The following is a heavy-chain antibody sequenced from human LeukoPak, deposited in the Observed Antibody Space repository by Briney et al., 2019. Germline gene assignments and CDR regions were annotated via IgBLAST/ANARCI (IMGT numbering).Heavy chain of an antibody. D-gene: IGHD2-15*01. CDR3: PRGNSRRLGYCRGGSCYSALDY. J-gene: IGHJ4*02. Sequence: ASVKVSCKASGYTFTSYDINWVRQATGQGLEWMGWMNPNSGNTGYAQKFQGRVTMTRNTSISTAYMEPSSLRVEDTAVYYCPRGNSRRLGYCRGGSCYSALDYWGQGTLVTVSS. V-gene: IGHV1-8*01. CDR2: MNPNSGNT. CDR1: GYTFTSYD.